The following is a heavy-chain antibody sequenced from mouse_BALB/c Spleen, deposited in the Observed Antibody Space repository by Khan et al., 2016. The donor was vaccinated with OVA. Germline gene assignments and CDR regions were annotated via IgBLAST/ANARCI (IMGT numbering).Heavy chain of an antibody. J-gene: IGHJ4*01. V-gene: IGHV2-9*02. D-gene: IGHD1-3*01. CDR2: IWAGGST. CDR3: CREDNYDYYAMDY. CDR1: GFSLINYG. Sequence: QMQLEESGPGLVAPSQSLSITCTVSGFSLINYGVHWVRQPPGKGLEWLGVIWAGGSTNYNSALMSRLSINKDHSKSQVSLKMNSLQTDDTALYYCCREDNYDYYAMDYWGQGTSVTVSS.